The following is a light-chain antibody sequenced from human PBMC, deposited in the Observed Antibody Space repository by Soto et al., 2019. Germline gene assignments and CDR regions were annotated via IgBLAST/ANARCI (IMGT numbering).Light chain of an antibody. Sequence: EIAMTQSPATLSVSPGERATLSCRASQSISTELAWYQQIPGQPPRLLIYSASTRATGVPARFTGRGSGSEFTLTISGLQSEDFAIYYCQQGHNWPLTFGHGTRLEI. J-gene: IGKJ2*01. CDR1: QSISTE. V-gene: IGKV3-15*01. CDR3: QQGHNWPLT. CDR2: SAS.